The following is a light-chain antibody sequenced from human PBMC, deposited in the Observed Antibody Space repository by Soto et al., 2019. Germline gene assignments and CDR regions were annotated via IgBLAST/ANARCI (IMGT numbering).Light chain of an antibody. V-gene: IGKV3-20*01. CDR2: GAS. J-gene: IGKJ5*01. CDR3: QQYGTSPIT. CDR1: QTVSSY. Sequence: ENVLTQSPGTLSLSPGERATLSCRASQTVSSYLTWYQQSPGQAPSLLIYGASKRATGIPDRFSGSGCGTDFSLTISSLEPEGWALYYCQQYGTSPITLGEGTRLEIK.